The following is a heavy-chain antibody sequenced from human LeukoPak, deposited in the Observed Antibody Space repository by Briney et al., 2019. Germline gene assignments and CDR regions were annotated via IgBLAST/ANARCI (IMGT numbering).Heavy chain of an antibody. CDR2: IYYSGST. CDR3: ARAMIDDAFDI. CDR1: GGSISSYY. Sequence: PSETLSLTCTVSGGSISSYYWSWIRQSPGKGLEWIGYIYYSGSTNYNPSLKSRVTISVDTSKNQFSLKLSSVTAADTAVYYCARAMIDDAFDIWGQGTMVTVSS. V-gene: IGHV4-59*01. J-gene: IGHJ3*02. D-gene: IGHD3-22*01.